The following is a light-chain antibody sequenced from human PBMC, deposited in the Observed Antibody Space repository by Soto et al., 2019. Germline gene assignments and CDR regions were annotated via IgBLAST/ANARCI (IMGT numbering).Light chain of an antibody. CDR3: QQYGSSPCT. CDR1: QTIRSKY. CDR2: GAS. V-gene: IGKV3-20*01. Sequence: ETVLTQSPGTLSLSPGERATLSCRASQTIRSKYLAWYRQTPGQAPRLLIYGASNRATGIADRFSGSGSGTDITLIISRLEPEDFSLYYCQQYGSSPCTFGQGTKEEIK. J-gene: IGKJ1*01.